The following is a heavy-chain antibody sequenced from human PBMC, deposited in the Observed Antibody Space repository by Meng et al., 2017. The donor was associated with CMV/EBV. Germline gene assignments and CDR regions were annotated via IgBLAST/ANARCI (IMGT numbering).Heavy chain of an antibody. V-gene: IGHV3-23*01. CDR1: GFTFSSYA. Sequence: GESLKISCAASGFTFSSYAMSWVRQAPGKGLEWVSAISGSGGSTYYAASVKGRFTISRDNSKNTLYLQMNRLRAEDTAVYYCAKRTIAAARNWFDPWGQGTLVTVSS. D-gene: IGHD6-6*01. CDR2: ISGSGGST. J-gene: IGHJ5*02. CDR3: AKRTIAAARNWFDP.